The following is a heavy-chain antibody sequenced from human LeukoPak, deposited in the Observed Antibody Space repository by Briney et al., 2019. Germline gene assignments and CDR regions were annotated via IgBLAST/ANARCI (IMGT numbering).Heavy chain of an antibody. D-gene: IGHD1-26*01. J-gene: IGHJ3*02. CDR1: GFTVSSNY. V-gene: IGHV3-66*01. CDR3: VRVRVGSGAFDI. Sequence: AGGSLRLSCAASGFTVSSNYMSWVRQAPGKGLEWVSVIYSGGSTYYADSVKGRFTISRDNSKNTLYLQMNSLRAEDTAVYYCVRVRVGSGAFDIWGQGTMVTVSS. CDR2: IYSGGST.